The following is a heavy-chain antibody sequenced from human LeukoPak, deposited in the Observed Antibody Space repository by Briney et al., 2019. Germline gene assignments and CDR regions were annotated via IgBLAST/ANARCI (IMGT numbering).Heavy chain of an antibody. D-gene: IGHD3-10*01. Sequence: GGSLRLSCAASGFTFSSYWMSWVRQAPGKGLEWVANIKHDGSEKYYVDSVKGRFTISRDNAKDSLYLQMNSLRAEDTALYYCAKSSAMVRGVISYYYYYMDVWGKGTTVTISS. CDR2: IKHDGSEK. J-gene: IGHJ6*03. CDR3: AKSSAMVRGVISYYYYYMDV. V-gene: IGHV3-7*03. CDR1: GFTFSSYW.